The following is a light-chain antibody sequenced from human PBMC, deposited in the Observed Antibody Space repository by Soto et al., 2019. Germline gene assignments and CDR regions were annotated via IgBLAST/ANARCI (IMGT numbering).Light chain of an antibody. J-gene: IGKJ4*01. CDR1: RRINGF. CDR3: QQYNNYFT. V-gene: IGKV1-5*03. CDR2: KAS. Sequence: IQMTQCPSTVSGSXGDRVTIYCRARRRINGFLARYQQRPGXATKLXIYKASSLESGVTSRFSGSGYGKEFNITISSLQPDDFATYDCQQYNNYFTFGGGTKVDI.